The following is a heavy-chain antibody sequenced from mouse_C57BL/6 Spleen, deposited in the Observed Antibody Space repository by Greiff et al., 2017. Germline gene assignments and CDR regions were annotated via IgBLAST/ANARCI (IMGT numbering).Heavy chain of an antibody. CDR3: ARGNYGSPFDY. J-gene: IGHJ2*01. V-gene: IGHV3-6*01. Sequence: VQLQQSGPGLVKPSQSLSLTCSVTGYSITSGYYWNWIRQFPGNKLEWMGYISYDGSNNYNPSLKNRISITRDTSKNQFFLKLNSVTTEDTATYYCARGNYGSPFDYWGQGTTLTVSS. CDR2: ISYDGSN. CDR1: GYSITSGYY. D-gene: IGHD1-1*01.